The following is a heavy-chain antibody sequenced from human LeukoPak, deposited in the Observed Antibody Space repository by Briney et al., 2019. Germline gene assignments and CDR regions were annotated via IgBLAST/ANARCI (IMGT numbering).Heavy chain of an antibody. CDR1: GGSISSYY. D-gene: IGHD3-22*01. J-gene: IGHJ3*02. CDR2: IYYSGST. CDR3: ARDRHYYDSSGQLGVFDI. Sequence: SEALSLTCTVSGGSISSYYWSWIRQPPGKGLEWIGYIYYSGSTNYNPSLKSRVTISEDTSKNQFSLKLSSVTAADTAVYYCARDRHYYDSSGQLGVFDIWGQGTMVTVS. V-gene: IGHV4-59*01.